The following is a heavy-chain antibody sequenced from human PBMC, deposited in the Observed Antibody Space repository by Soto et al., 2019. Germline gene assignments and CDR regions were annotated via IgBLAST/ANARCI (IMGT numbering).Heavy chain of an antibody. D-gene: IGHD1-1*01. J-gene: IGHJ4*02. V-gene: IGHV3-23*01. CDR2: ISGSGGST. Sequence: EVQLLESGGGLVQPGGSLRLSCAPSGFTFSSYAMSWVRQAPGKGLEWVSSISGSGGSTYYADSVKVRFTISRDRSKNTVYLQMNSLRAEDTAVYYCAKDRERSPHDSWGQGILVTVSS. CDR3: AKDRERSPHDS. CDR1: GFTFSSYA.